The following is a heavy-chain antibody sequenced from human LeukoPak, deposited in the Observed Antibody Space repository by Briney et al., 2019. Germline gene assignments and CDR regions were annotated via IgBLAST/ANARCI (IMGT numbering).Heavy chain of an antibody. D-gene: IGHD3-16*01. CDR2: INSDGSST. CDR3: ATFRGFDH. CDR1: GFTFSKYW. V-gene: IGHV3-74*01. J-gene: IGHJ4*02. Sequence: GGSLRLSCATSGFTFSKYWMHWVRQAPGKGLVWVSRINSDGSSTSYADSVKGRFTISRDNAKNTLYLQMSSLRAGDTALYYCATFRGFDHWGQGTLVTVSS.